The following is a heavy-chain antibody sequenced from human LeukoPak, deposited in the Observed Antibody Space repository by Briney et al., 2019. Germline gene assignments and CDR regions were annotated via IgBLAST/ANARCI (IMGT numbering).Heavy chain of an antibody. J-gene: IGHJ4*02. CDR3: AREGIQLWELIFFDY. CDR2: TSSSSSYI. CDR1: GFIFRSHS. V-gene: IGHV3-21*04. D-gene: IGHD5-18*01. Sequence: KSGGSLRLSCAASGFIFRSHSMNWVRQAPGKGLEWVSSTSSSSSYIYNADSVKGRFTISRDNAKNSLYLQMNSLRVEDTAFYYCAREGIQLWELIFFDYWGQGTLVTVSS.